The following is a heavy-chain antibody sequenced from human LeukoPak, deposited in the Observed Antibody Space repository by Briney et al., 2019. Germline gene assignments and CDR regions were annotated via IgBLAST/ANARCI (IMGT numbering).Heavy chain of an antibody. J-gene: IGHJ4*02. V-gene: IGHV3-74*01. CDR1: GFTFSSYW. CDR3: AKGRLYSFEN. D-gene: IGHD4-11*01. Sequence: PVGSLRLPCAASGFTFSSYWMHWVRQAPGKGLVWVSRINSDGSSTIYADSVKGRFTISRDNAKNTLYLQMNSLRAEDTAVYYCAKGRLYSFENWGQGTLVTVSS. CDR2: INSDGSST.